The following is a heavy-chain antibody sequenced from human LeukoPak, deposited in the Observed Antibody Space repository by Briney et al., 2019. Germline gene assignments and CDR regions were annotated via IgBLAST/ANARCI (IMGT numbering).Heavy chain of an antibody. J-gene: IGHJ3*02. CDR1: GGTFSSYA. CDR2: IIPIFGTA. D-gene: IGHD6-13*01. CDR3: ARGRYLAAAVPEVHAFAI. Sequence: SVKVSCKASGGTFSSYAISWVRQAPGQGLEWMGGIIPIFGTANYAQKFQGRVTITRNTSISTAYMELSSLRSEDTAVYYCARGRYLAAAVPEVHAFAIWGQGTMVTVSS. V-gene: IGHV1-69*05.